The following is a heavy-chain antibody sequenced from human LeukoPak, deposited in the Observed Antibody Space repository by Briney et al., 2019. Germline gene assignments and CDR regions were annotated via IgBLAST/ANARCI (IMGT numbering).Heavy chain of an antibody. CDR3: ARHRERATSFDY. CDR2: IYYSGST. CDR1: GGSISSYY. V-gene: IGHV4-59*08. D-gene: IGHD1-26*01. J-gene: IGHJ4*02. Sequence: SETLSLTCTVSGGSISSYYWSWIRQPPGKGLEWIGYIYYSGSTNYNPSLKSRVTISVDTSKNQFSLKLSSVTAADTAVYYCARHRERATSFDYWGQGTLVTVSS.